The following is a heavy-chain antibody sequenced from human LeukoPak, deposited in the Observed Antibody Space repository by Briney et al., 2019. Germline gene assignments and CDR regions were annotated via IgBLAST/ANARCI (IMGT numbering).Heavy chain of an antibody. CDR2: ISYSGST. J-gene: IGHJ4*02. Sequence: SETLSLTRTVSGGTLSTSYWSCFRQAPGQGLEWIGYISYSGSTNYNPSLKTRATISVDTSKTQFSLKLNSVTAADTAVYYCARQGHGSSHGPDYWGQGTLVTVSS. D-gene: IGHD5-18*01. CDR1: GGTLSTSY. V-gene: IGHV4-59*08. CDR3: ARQGHGSSHGPDY.